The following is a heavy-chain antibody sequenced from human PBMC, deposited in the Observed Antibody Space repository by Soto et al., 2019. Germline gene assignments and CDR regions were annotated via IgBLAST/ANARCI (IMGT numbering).Heavy chain of an antibody. CDR3: ARDRNPGVYSYYYYYGMDV. Sequence: SETLSLICTVSGGSISSYYWSWIRQPPGKGLEWIGYIYYTGSTNYNPSLKSRVTISVDTSQNQFSLKLSSVTAADAAVYFCARDRNPGVYSYYYYYGMDVWGQGTTVTVSS. CDR2: IYYTGST. V-gene: IGHV4-59*01. CDR1: GGSISSYY. D-gene: IGHD4-4*01. J-gene: IGHJ6*02.